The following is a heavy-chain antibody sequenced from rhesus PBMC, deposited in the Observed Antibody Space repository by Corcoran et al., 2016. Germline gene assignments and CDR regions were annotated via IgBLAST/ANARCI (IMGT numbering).Heavy chain of an antibody. V-gene: IGHV4-99*01. CDR3: SSLPDLHYGLNS. Sequence: QVQLQESGPGLVKPSETLSLTCAVSGYSISSDYYWRWISQPAGKGLEWIWYIGGSSGGTYNNPALKSRVTISKATAKNRFSLKLGSVTAADTAVYYCSSLPDLHYGLNSWGQGVVVTVSS. J-gene: IGHJ6*01. CDR1: GYSISSDYY. CDR2: IGGSSGGT.